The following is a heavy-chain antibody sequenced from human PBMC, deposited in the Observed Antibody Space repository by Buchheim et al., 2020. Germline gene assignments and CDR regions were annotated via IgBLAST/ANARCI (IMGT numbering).Heavy chain of an antibody. D-gene: IGHD2-15*01. CDR2: ISSSGSTI. CDR3: ARDPRYCSGGSCYPDY. V-gene: IGHV3-48*03. J-gene: IGHJ4*02. Sequence: EVQLVESGGGLVQPGGSLRLSCAASGFTFSSYEMNWVRQAPGKGLEWVSYISSSGSTIYYADSVKGRFTISRDNAKNSLSLPMNSLRAEDTAVYYCARDPRYCSGGSCYPDYWGQGTL. CDR1: GFTFSSYE.